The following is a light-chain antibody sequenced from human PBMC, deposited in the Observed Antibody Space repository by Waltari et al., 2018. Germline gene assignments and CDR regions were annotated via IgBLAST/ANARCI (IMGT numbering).Light chain of an antibody. V-gene: IGKV3-20*01. Sequence: EIVLTQSPGTLSLSPGERATLSCRASQTVSSISLSWYQQKPGQAPRLLIYGASTRATGSPDRFSGSGSGTDFTLTISRLEPEDFAVYYCQQYDGIVLTFGGGTKAEI. CDR2: GAS. J-gene: IGKJ4*01. CDR3: QQYDGIVLT. CDR1: QTVSSIS.